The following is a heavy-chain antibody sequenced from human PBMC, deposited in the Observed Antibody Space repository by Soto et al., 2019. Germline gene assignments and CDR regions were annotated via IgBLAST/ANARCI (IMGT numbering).Heavy chain of an antibody. CDR1: GGSFSGYY. CDR2: IHHSGTT. D-gene: IGHD5-18*01. J-gene: IGHJ4*02. Sequence: SETLSLTCAVYGGSFSGYYWNWIRQAPGKGLEWIGEIHHSGTTNYNPSLKSRATISIDTSKNQISLKLSSVTAADTALYYCARGATQLWLEDWGQGTLVTVSS. V-gene: IGHV4-34*01. CDR3: ARGATQLWLED.